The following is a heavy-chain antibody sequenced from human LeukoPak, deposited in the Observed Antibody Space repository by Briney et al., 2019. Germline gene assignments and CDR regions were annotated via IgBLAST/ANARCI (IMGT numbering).Heavy chain of an antibody. CDR1: GYTFTGYY. Sequence: ASVKVSCKASGYTFTGYYIHWVRQAPGQGLEWMGWINPNSGGTNYAQKFQGRVTMTGDTSISTAYMELSRLRSDDTAVYYCGRGSGTYEVIYWGQGTLVTVSS. J-gene: IGHJ4*02. CDR2: INPNSGGT. V-gene: IGHV1-2*02. CDR3: GRGSGTYEVIY. D-gene: IGHD3-10*01.